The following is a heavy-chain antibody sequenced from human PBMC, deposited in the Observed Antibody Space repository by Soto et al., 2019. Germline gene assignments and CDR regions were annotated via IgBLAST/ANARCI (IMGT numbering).Heavy chain of an antibody. J-gene: IGHJ1*01. Sequence: SEILYHTFTVSGASISSGGYFWSWLRHHPGNGLDWIGYIYYSGSPYYNPSLPSRVSISVDSAEKQFSLSIKSVTDADTAVHYCARVEYLRWG. CDR1: GASISSGGYF. V-gene: IGHV4-31*03. D-gene: IGHD2-2*01. CDR3: ARVEYLR. CDR2: IYYSGSP.